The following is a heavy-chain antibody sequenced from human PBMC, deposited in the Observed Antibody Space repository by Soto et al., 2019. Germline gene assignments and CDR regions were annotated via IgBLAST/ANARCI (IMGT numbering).Heavy chain of an antibody. D-gene: IGHD3-10*01. CDR2: ISGNGEIT. CDR1: GITFSNYG. Sequence: EVRLLESGGGLVRPGGSLRLSCAASGITFSNYGMNWVRQAPGKGLEWVSTISGNGEITYYADSVKGRFTMSRDNSRNTLFLQRNSLRAEDTAVYYCASKLTFGASSDYWGQGTLVTVSS. CDR3: ASKLTFGASSDY. J-gene: IGHJ4*02. V-gene: IGHV3-23*01.